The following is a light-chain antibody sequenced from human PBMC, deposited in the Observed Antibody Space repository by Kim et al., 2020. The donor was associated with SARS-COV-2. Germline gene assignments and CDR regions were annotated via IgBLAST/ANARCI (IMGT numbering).Light chain of an antibody. V-gene: IGKV4-1*01. CDR3: QQYYSTPRT. Sequence: RATINCKSSQSVLYSSNNKNYLAWYQQKPGQPPKLLIYWASTRESGVPDRFSGSGSGRDFTLTISSLQAEDVAVYYCQQYYSTPRTFGQGTKLEI. CDR1: QSVLYSSNNKNY. J-gene: IGKJ2*01. CDR2: WAS.